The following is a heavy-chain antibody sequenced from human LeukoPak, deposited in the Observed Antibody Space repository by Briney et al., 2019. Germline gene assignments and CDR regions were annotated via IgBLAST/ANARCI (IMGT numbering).Heavy chain of an antibody. CDR1: GDSISRGNYY. V-gene: IGHV4-61*02. CDR2: GFTSGST. J-gene: IGHJ2*01. CDR3: ATGLKGLLYF. D-gene: IGHD2/OR15-2a*01. Sequence: PSQTLSLTCTVSGDSISRGNYYWSWIRQPAGKGLEWIGRGFTSGSTNYNPSLKSRVTISVDTSNNHFSLKMSSVAAADTAVYYCATGLKGLLYFWGRGTRVTVSS.